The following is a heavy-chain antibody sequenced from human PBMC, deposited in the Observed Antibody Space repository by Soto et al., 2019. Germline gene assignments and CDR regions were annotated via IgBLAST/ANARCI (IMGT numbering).Heavy chain of an antibody. D-gene: IGHD1-1*01. J-gene: IGHJ6*02. CDR2: INHRGSL. Sequence: QVQLQESGPGLVKPSQTLSLTCTVTGGSMTSGDQYWTWIRHRPGEGLEWLGYINHRGSLYYNPSLKSRVSMSVDTSKNQFSLYLSSVTAADTAVYYCARELPQRQGRNMDVWGQGTTVTVSS. CDR1: GGSMTSGDQY. V-gene: IGHV4-31*03. CDR3: ARELPQRQGRNMDV.